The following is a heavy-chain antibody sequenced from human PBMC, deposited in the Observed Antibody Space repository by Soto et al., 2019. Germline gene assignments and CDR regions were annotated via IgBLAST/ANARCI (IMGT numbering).Heavy chain of an antibody. CDR1: GGSISSGGYS. J-gene: IGHJ6*02. Sequence: PSETLSLTCTVSGGSISSGGYSWTWIRQSPGKGLEWIGYTYQSGSAYYNPSLKSRVTISADRSKNQFSLNLTSVTAADTAVYYCARDYYGMDVWGQGTTVTVSS. CDR2: TYQSGSA. CDR3: ARDYYGMDV. V-gene: IGHV4-30-2*06.